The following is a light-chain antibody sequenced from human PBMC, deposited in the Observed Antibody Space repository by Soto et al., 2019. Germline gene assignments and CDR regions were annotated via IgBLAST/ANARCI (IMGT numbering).Light chain of an antibody. CDR2: KAS. CDR3: QQYKIYSRT. CDR1: QSISPW. V-gene: IGKV1-5*03. J-gene: IGKJ2*01. Sequence: DIQMTQSPSTLSASVGDRVTITCRASQSISPWLAWYQQKPGKAPKILIYKASSLESGVPSRFSGSESGTELTLTISRLQPDDFATYYCQQYKIYSRTFGQGTKLEIK.